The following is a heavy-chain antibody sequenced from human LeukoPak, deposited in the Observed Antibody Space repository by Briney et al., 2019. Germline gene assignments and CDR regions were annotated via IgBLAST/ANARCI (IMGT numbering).Heavy chain of an antibody. CDR2: IRAYNGNT. V-gene: IGHV1-18*01. J-gene: IGHJ4*02. Sequence: GASVKVSFKASRYTFTSYGISWVRQPPGQGLEWMGWIRAYNGNTNYAQKLQGRVTMTTDTSTSTAYMELRSLRSDDTAVYYCARGKGSFLDYWGQGTLVTVSS. D-gene: IGHD6-13*01. CDR3: ARGKGSFLDY. CDR1: RYTFTSYG.